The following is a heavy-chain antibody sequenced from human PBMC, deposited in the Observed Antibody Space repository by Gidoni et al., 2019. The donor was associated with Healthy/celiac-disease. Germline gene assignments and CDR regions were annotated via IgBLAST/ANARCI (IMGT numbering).Heavy chain of an antibody. J-gene: IGHJ4*02. CDR2: ISYDGSNK. CDR1: GFTFSSYG. V-gene: IGHV3-30*18. CDR3: AKDFSSGWSPTDY. Sequence: QVQLVDSGGGVVQPGRSLRLSCAASGFTFSSYGMHGVRQAPGKGLEWVAVISYDGSNKYYADSVKGRFTISRDNSKNTLYLQMNSLRAEDTAVYYCAKDFSSGWSPTDYWGQGTLVTVSS. D-gene: IGHD6-19*01.